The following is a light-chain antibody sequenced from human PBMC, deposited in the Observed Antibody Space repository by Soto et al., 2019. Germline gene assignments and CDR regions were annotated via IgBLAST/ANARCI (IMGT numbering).Light chain of an antibody. J-gene: IGKJ1*01. Sequence: EIVMTQSPATLSVSPGERGTLSCRASQSVSSNLAWYQQKPGQAPRLLIHGASTRATGIPARFSGSGSGTEFIRTNSLLQSEDFAVYCCQQYNNWPSWTFGQGTKVEIK. CDR1: QSVSSN. CDR2: GAS. CDR3: QQYNNWPSWT. V-gene: IGKV3-15*01.